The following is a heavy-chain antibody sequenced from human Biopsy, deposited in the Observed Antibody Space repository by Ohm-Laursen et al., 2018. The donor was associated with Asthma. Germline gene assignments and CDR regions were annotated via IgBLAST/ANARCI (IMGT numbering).Heavy chain of an antibody. CDR3: ARTYYDFLTGQVNDVFAI. J-gene: IGHJ3*02. V-gene: IGHV1-3*01. Sequence: ASVTVSCKASGYTFINYAIHWVRQAPGQRLEWMGWINAGNGNTKYSQKFPGRVTITRDTSASTAYMDLSSLRSEDTAVYYCARTYYDFLTGQVNDVFAIWGQGAMVTVSS. D-gene: IGHD3-9*01. CDR2: INAGNGNT. CDR1: GYTFINYA.